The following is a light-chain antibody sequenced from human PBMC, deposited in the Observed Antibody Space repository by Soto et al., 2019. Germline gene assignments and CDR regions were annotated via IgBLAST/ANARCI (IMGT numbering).Light chain of an antibody. CDR3: QQYYSYPIT. CDR2: AAS. CDR1: QSISSY. V-gene: IGKV1-39*01. J-gene: IGKJ5*01. Sequence: IQMTQSPSSLSASVGDRFTITCRASQSISSYLNWYQQKPGKAPKLLIYAASTLQSGVPSRFSGSGSGTDFTLTISCLQSEDFATYYCQQYYSYPITFGQGTLLEI.